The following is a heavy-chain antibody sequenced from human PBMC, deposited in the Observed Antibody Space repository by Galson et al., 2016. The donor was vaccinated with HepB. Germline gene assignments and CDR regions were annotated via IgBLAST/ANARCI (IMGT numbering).Heavy chain of an antibody. CDR1: GFTFSDHY. V-gene: IGHV3-72*01. J-gene: IGHJ4*02. Sequence: SLRLSCAASGFTFSDHYMDWVRQAPGKGLEWVGRIRDKANSYTPEYAASVKGRFTISRDDSKNSVYLQMNSLKSEDTAVYYCARADCTGGSCYSGFGWGQGTLVTVSS. CDR3: ARADCTGGSCYSGFG. CDR2: IRDKANSYTP. D-gene: IGHD2-15*01.